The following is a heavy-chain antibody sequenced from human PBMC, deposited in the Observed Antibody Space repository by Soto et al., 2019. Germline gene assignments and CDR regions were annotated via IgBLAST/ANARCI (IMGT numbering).Heavy chain of an antibody. CDR2: IHSSGGT. CDR1: GGSISSGDYY. Sequence: QVQLQESGPGLVKPSQTLSLTCTVSGGSISSGDYYWSWVRQAPGKGLEWIGYIHSSGGTYYTASLKSQTTMSVDTSKNQFSLNLSSVTAADTAVYYCARGDLTGTSYYYFGMDVWCQGTTVTVSS. CDR3: ARGDLTGTSYYYFGMDV. V-gene: IGHV4-30-4*01. J-gene: IGHJ6*02. D-gene: IGHD7-27*01.